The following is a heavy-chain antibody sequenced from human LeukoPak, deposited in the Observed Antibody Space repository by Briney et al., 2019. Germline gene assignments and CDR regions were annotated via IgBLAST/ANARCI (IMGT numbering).Heavy chain of an antibody. CDR3: AGMTGYMKEDYFDY. V-gene: IGHV4-59*08. J-gene: IGHJ4*02. CDR2: IYYSGST. Sequence: SETLSLTCTVSGVSLSSYYCSWIRQPPGKGLEWFGYIYYSGSTNYNPSLKSRVTISVKTSKNQFSLRLSSVTAAHTPIYYCAGMTGYMKEDYFDYWGQGTLVTVSS. CDR1: GVSLSSYY. D-gene: IGHD6-13*01.